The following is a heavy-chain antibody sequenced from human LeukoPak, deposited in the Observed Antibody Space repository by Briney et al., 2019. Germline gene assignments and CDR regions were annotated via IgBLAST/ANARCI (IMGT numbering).Heavy chain of an antibody. D-gene: IGHD2-21*02. CDR3: AKAYCGGDCSLAFDI. V-gene: IGHV3-30*02. CDR1: GFTFSSYG. CDR2: IRYDGSNK. J-gene: IGHJ3*02. Sequence: GGSLSLSCAASGFTFSSYGMHWVRQAPGRGLEWVAFIRYDGSNKYYADSVKGRFTISRDNSKNTLYLQMNSLRAEDMAVYYCAKAYCGGDCSLAFDIWGQGTMVTVSS.